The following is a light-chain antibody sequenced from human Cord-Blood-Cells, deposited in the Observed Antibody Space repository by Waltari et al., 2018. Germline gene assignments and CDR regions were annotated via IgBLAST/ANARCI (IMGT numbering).Light chain of an antibody. CDR3: QTWGTGIQV. CDR1: SGHSSYA. J-gene: IGLJ2*01. V-gene: IGLV4-69*01. Sequence: QLVLTQSPSASASLGASVKLTCTLSSGHSSYAIAWHQQQPEKGPRYLMKLNSDGSHSKGDGIPDRFSGSSSGAERHLTISSRQSEDEADYYCQTWGTGIQVFGGGTKLTVL. CDR2: LNSDGSH.